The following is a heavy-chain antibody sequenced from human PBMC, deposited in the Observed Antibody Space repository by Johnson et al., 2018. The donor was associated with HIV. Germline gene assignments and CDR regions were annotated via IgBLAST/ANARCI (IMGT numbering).Heavy chain of an antibody. CDR3: ARGPHEVVVVAATSAFDI. Sequence: QVQLVESGGGVVQPGGSLRLSCAASGFTFSNYGMHWVRQAPGKGLEWVAFIRYDGSNKYYADTVKGRFTIARDNSKNTLYLQMNSLRAEDTAGYYCARGPHEVVVVAATSAFDIWGQGTMVTVSS. V-gene: IGHV3-30*02. D-gene: IGHD2-15*01. CDR2: IRYDGSNK. J-gene: IGHJ3*02. CDR1: GFTFSNYG.